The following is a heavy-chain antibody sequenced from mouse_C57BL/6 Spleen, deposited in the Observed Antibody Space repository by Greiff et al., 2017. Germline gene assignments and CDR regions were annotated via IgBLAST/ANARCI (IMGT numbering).Heavy chain of an antibody. D-gene: IGHD1-1*01. J-gene: IGHJ2*01. CDR2: IHPNSGST. CDR3: AREVYYGREERSFDY. Sequence: VQLQQPGAELVKPGASVKLSCKASGYTFTSYWMHWVKQRPGQGLEWIGMIHPNSGSTNYNEKFKSKATLTVDKSSSTAYMQLSSLTSEDSAVYYCAREVYYGREERSFDYWGQGTTLTVSS. CDR1: GYTFTSYW. V-gene: IGHV1-64*01.